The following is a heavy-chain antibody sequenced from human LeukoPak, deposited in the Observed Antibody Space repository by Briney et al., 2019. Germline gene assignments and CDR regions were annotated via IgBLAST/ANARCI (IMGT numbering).Heavy chain of an antibody. J-gene: IGHJ6*02. CDR3: ARKYYDYVWESYRYHGMDV. V-gene: IGHV3-7*01. Sequence: GGSLRLSCAASGFTFSSYWMSWVRQAPGKGLEWVANIKRDGSEKYYVDSVKGRFTISRDNAKNSLYLQMNSLRAEDTAVYYCARKYYDYVWESYRYHGMDVWGQGTTVTVSS. CDR1: GFTFSSYW. D-gene: IGHD3-16*02. CDR2: IKRDGSEK.